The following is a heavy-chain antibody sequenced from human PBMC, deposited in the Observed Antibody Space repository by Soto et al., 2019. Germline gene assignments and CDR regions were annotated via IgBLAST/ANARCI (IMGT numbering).Heavy chain of an antibody. CDR3: AVDYDFWGGVGV. CDR1: GGSISSGAYY. V-gene: IGHV4-31*03. CDR2: IYYSAST. D-gene: IGHD3-3*01. J-gene: IGHJ6*04. Sequence: QVQLQESGPGLVKPSQTLSLTCTVSGGSISSGAYYWSWIRQHPGKGLEWSGYIYYSASTYYKPSLKIRVTISVDTSKNPFSLRVSSVTAADTSVYFCAVDYDFWGGVGVWGKGTTVTVSS.